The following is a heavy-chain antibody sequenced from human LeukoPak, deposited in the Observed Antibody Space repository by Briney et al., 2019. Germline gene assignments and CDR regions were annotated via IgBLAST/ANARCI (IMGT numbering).Heavy chain of an antibody. V-gene: IGHV4-34*01. CDR3: ARILIVAGYYYMDV. D-gene: IGHD3-22*01. J-gene: IGHJ6*03. CDR1: GGSFSGYY. CDR2: INHSGST. Sequence: KPSETLSLTCAVYGGSFSGYYWSWIRQPPGKGLEWIGEINHSGSTNYNPSLKSRVTISVDTSKNQFSLKLSSVTAADTAVYYCARILIVAGYYYMDVWGKGTTVTISS.